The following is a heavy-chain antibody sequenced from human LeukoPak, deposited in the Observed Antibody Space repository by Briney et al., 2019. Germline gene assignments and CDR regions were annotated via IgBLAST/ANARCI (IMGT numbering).Heavy chain of an antibody. Sequence: GVSLRLSCATSGFTFSSYAMSWVRQAPGKGLEWVSAISGSGVTTHYAGSVKGRFSISRDNSKNTLYLQMNSLRAEDTALYYCAKKVVVGATSPYSDFQDWGQGTLVTVSS. V-gene: IGHV3-23*01. D-gene: IGHD1-26*01. CDR3: AKKVVVGATSPYSDFQD. CDR2: ISGSGVTT. J-gene: IGHJ1*01. CDR1: GFTFSSYA.